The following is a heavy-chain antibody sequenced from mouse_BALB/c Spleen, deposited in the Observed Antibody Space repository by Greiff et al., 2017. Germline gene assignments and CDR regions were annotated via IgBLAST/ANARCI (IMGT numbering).Heavy chain of an antibody. CDR2: ISYSGST. CDR1: GYSITSDYA. CDR3: ARLLWSPYFDY. V-gene: IGHV3-2*02. Sequence: VQLKESGPGLVKPSQSLSLTCTVTGYSITSDYAWNWIRQFPGNKLEWMGYISYSGSTSYNPSLKSRISITRDTSKNQFFLQLNSVTTEDTATYYCARLLWSPYFDYWGQGTTLTVSS. D-gene: IGHD2-1*01. J-gene: IGHJ2*01.